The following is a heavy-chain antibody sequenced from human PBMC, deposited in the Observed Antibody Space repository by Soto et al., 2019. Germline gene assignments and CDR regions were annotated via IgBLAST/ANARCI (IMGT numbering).Heavy chain of an antibody. V-gene: IGHV4-61*01. J-gene: IGHJ4*02. CDR3: ARTYSSGWYFDY. D-gene: IGHD6-19*01. CDR2: IYYIGST. Sequence: KTSETLSLTCTVSGGSVSSGNYYWSWIRQPPGKGLEWIGYIYYIGSTNYSPSLKSRVTISVDTSTNQFSLKLSSVTAADTAVYFCARTYSSGWYFDYWGQGALVTVSS. CDR1: GGSVSSGNYY.